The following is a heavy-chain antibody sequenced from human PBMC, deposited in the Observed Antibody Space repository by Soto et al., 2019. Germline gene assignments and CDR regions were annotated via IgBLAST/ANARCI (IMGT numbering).Heavy chain of an antibody. J-gene: IGHJ5*02. CDR1: GFGFGGKT. D-gene: IGHD2-2*02. Sequence: GGSLRLSCAASGFGFGGKTMYWVRQAPGGGLEWVALIAPDGSQIYYADSVKGRFTISRDNSKNTLYLQMDSLRAEDTSLYLCATDIHATWILNSWGQGTLVTVSS. CDR2: IAPDGSQI. CDR3: ATDIHATWILNS. V-gene: IGHV3-30-3*01.